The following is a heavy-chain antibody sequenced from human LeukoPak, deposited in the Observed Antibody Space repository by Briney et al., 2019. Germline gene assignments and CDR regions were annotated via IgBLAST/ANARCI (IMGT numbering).Heavy chain of an antibody. CDR3: ARNLYGVLALDY. CDR1: GFTFSRFW. Sequence: GGPLRLSCAASGFTFSRFWMSWVRQAPGKGLEWVANIREDGSEKYYVDSVKGRFTLSRDNAKNSLYLQMISLRAEDTAVYYCARNLYGVLALDYWGQGTLVTVSS. D-gene: IGHD4/OR15-4a*01. V-gene: IGHV3-7*05. J-gene: IGHJ4*02. CDR2: IREDGSEK.